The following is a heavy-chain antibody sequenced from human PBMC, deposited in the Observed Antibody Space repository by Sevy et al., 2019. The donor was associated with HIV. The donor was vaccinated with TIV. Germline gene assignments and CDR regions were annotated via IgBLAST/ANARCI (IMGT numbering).Heavy chain of an antibody. CDR2: AWSDGGQQ. J-gene: IGHJ4*02. CDR1: GFSFNTYG. CDR3: ARGEGLSGTHYNLPPFDS. Sequence: GGSLRLSCAASGFSFNTYGMHWVRLAPGKGLEWVAVAWSDGGQQYYADSVKGRFTISRDNSKSTLFLQMNSLRAGDTAIYFCARGEGLSGTHYNLPPFDSWGQGTLVTVSS. D-gene: IGHD3-10*01. V-gene: IGHV3-33*01.